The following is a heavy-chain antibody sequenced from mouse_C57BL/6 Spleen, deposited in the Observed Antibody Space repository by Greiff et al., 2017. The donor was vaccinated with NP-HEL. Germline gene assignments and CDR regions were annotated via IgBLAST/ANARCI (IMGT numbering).Heavy chain of an antibody. CDR1: GYTFTSYW. D-gene: IGHD1-1*02. Sequence: QVQLQQPGAELVMPGASVKLSCKASGYTFTSYWMHWVKQRPGQGLEWIGEIDPSDSYTNYNQKVKGKSTLTVDKSSSTAYMQLSSLTSEDSAVYYCARRWSYYYAMDYWGQGTSVTVSS. J-gene: IGHJ4*01. CDR2: IDPSDSYT. CDR3: ARRWSYYYAMDY. V-gene: IGHV1-69*01.